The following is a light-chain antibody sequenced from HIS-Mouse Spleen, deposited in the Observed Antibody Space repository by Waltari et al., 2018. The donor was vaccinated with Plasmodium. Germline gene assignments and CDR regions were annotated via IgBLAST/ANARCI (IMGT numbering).Light chain of an antibody. CDR1: QGISSW. V-gene: IGKV1-12*01. J-gene: IGKJ2*01. Sequence: PMTQSPSSVSASVRDSVPITCRASQGISSWLALSPQKPRKAPKRLLYSASSLQSGGPSRFSGSGAGTDFTLTISSLQPEDFATYYWQQANSFPYTFGQGTKLEIK. CDR3: QQANSFPYT. CDR2: SAS.